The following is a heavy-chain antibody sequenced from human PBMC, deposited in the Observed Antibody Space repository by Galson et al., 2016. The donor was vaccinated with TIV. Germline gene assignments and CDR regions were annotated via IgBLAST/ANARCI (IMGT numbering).Heavy chain of an antibody. J-gene: IGHJ4*02. CDR3: ARGGGDGQKALTHFDH. CDR2: TYSRSRWYN. V-gene: IGHV6-1*01. CDR1: GDSVSSQSAA. D-gene: IGHD5-24*01. Sequence: CAISGDSVSSQSAAWNWIRQSPSRGLEWLGRTYSRSRWYNEYAVSVRSRISINPDTSKNQFSLQLSSVTPEDTAIYYCARGGGDGQKALTHFDHWGQGTLVTVS.